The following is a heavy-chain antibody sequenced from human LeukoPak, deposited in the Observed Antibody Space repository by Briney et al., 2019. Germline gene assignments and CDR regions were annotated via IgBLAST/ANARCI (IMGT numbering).Heavy chain of an antibody. J-gene: IGHJ5*02. D-gene: IGHD2-21*01. CDR1: GFTFRKHY. V-gene: IGHV3-23*01. Sequence: GSLRLSCAASGFTFRKHYMSWVRQAPGKGLEWVSAISGSGGSTYYADSVKGRFTISRDNSKNTLYLQMNSLRAEDTAVYYCAKEGAYCGGDCRNWFDPWGQGTLVTVSS. CDR3: AKEGAYCGGDCRNWFDP. CDR2: ISGSGGST.